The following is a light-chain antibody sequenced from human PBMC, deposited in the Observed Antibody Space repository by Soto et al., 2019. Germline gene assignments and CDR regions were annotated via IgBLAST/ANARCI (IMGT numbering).Light chain of an antibody. V-gene: IGKV1-5*03. CDR1: QSLSSW. J-gene: IGKJ5*01. CDR2: KAS. Sequence: DIQMTQSPSTLSASVGDRVTITCRASQSLSSWLAWYQQKPGKAPKSLIYKASSLESGVPSRFSGSGSGTEFTLTISSLQPDDFATYYCQQYLSYPITFGQGTRLDIK. CDR3: QQYLSYPIT.